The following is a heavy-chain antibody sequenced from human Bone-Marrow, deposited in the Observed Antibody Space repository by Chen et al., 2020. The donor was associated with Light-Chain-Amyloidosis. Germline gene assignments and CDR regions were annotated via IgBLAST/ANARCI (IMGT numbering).Heavy chain of an antibody. V-gene: IGHV3-15*01. CDR3: TTSPNDYGDYYFDY. CDR2: IKSKTDGGTT. D-gene: IGHD4-17*01. Sequence: EVQLVESGGGLVKPGGSLRLSCAASGFTFSNAWMSWVRQAPGKGLEWVGRIKSKTDGGTTDYAAPVKGRFTISRDDSKNTLYPQMNSLKTEDTAVYYCTTSPNDYGDYYFDYWGQGTLVTVSS. J-gene: IGHJ4*02. CDR1: GFTFSNAW.